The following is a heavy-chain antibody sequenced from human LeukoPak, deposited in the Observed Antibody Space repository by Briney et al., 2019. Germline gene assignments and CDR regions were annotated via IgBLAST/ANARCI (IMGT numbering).Heavy chain of an antibody. J-gene: IGHJ4*02. D-gene: IGHD3-9*01. Sequence: SETLSLTCTVSGGSISSSTFYWGWIRQPPGKGLEWIGSLYYSGSTYYNPSLKSRVTISVDTSKNQFSLKLSSVTAADTAVYYCARSKDILTGYCFDYWGQGTLVTVSS. CDR2: LYYSGST. CDR3: ARSKDILTGYCFDY. CDR1: GGSISSSTFY. V-gene: IGHV4-39*07.